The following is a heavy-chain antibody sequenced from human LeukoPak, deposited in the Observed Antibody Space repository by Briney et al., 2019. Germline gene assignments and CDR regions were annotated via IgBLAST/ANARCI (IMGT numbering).Heavy chain of an antibody. Sequence: GGSLRLSCAASGFTFSSYAMSWVRQAPGKGLGWVSAISGSGGSTYYADSVKGRFTISRDNSKNTLYLQMNSLRAEDTAVYYCAKAFTDTAMDLTLFDYWGQGTLVTVSS. J-gene: IGHJ4*02. D-gene: IGHD5-18*01. CDR3: AKAFTDTAMDLTLFDY. CDR2: ISGSGGST. CDR1: GFTFSSYA. V-gene: IGHV3-23*01.